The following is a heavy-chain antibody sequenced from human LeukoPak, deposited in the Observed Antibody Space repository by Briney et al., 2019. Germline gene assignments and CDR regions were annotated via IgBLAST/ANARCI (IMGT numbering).Heavy chain of an antibody. CDR3: AKGVGDYFFGSRFDY. V-gene: IGHV3-23*01. CDR1: GFTVSSNY. CDR2: ISGSGGST. Sequence: GGSLRLSCAASGFTVSSNYMSWVRQAPGKGLEWVSAISGSGGSTYYADSVKGRFTISRDNSKNTLYLQMNSLRAEDTAVYYCAKGVGDYFFGSRFDYWGQGTLVTVSS. D-gene: IGHD4-17*01. J-gene: IGHJ4*02.